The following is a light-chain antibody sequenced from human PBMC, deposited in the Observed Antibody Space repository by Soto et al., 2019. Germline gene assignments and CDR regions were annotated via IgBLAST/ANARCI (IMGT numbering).Light chain of an antibody. Sequence: QSVLNQPPSASGTPGQRVSISCSGSSSIFRSNTINWYQRLPGTAPKLLIYTDNQRPSGVPDRFSGSRSGTSASLAISGLQSEDEADYYCSTWDGSLNGGVFGGGTKLTVL. J-gene: IGLJ3*02. CDR2: TDN. CDR3: STWDGSLNGGV. V-gene: IGLV1-44*01. CDR1: SSIFRSNT.